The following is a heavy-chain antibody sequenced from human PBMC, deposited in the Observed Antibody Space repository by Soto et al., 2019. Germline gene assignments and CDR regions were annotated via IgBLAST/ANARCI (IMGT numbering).Heavy chain of an antibody. V-gene: IGHV1-18*01. Sequence: QVQLVQSGAEVKNPGASVKVSCRASGYTLSNNYGISWVRQAPGQGLEWMGWINSYNGVTNNARKFQDRVTLTTDASTTTPYMELRSLRSDDTAIYYCARDRQNYGSLDYWGQGTLVTVSS. CDR2: INSYNGVT. J-gene: IGHJ4*02. D-gene: IGHD4-17*01. CDR1: GYTLSNNYG. CDR3: ARDRQNYGSLDY.